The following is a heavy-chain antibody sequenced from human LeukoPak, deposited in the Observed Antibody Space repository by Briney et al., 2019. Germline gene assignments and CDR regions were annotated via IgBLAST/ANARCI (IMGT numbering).Heavy chain of an antibody. CDR1: GFTFSSYW. J-gene: IGHJ4*02. CDR2: IKQDGSEK. V-gene: IGHV3-7*04. D-gene: IGHD5-12*01. CDR3: ARAGHSGYDVPDY. Sequence: GGSLRLSCAASGFTFSSYWMSWVRQAPGKGLEGVANIKQDGSEKYYVDSVKGRFTISRDNAKNSLYLQMNSLRAEDTAVYYCARAGHSGYDVPDYWGQGTLVTVSS.